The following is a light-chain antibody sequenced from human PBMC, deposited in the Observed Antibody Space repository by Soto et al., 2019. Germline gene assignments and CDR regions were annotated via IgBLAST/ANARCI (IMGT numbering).Light chain of an antibody. CDR3: SSYTSSRTHVV. CDR1: SADVGGYNF. V-gene: IGLV2-14*03. Sequence: HSALTQPASVSGSPGQSITLSCTGTSADVGGYNFVSWYQHRPGKTPKLMIYDVSNRPSGVSNRFSGSKSGNTASLTISGLEAEDEDDYYCSSYTSSRTHVVFGGGTQLTVL. CDR2: DVS. J-gene: IGLJ2*01.